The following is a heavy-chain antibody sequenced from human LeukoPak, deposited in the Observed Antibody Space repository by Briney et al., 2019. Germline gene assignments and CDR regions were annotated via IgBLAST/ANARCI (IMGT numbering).Heavy chain of an antibody. D-gene: IGHD3-10*01. CDR3: VRDIVDYYGSGSYFDS. Sequence: GGSLRLSCATSGFTFSNYWMSWVRQAPGKGLEWVANIKQDGSGKYYVDSVRGRFTISRDNAKNSLYLQMNSLRADDTAVYYCVRDIVDYYGSGSYFDSWGQGTLVTVSS. CDR2: IKQDGSGK. J-gene: IGHJ4*02. V-gene: IGHV3-7*01. CDR1: GFTFSNYW.